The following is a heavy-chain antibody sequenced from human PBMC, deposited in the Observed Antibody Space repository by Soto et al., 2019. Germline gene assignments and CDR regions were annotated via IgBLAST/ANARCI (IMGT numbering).Heavy chain of an antibody. CDR3: ARIPLVRGPDY. CDR1: GFTFSDYY. D-gene: IGHD2-21*01. CDR2: ISSSSSYT. V-gene: IGHV3-11*06. Sequence: QVQLVESGGGLVKPGGSLRLSCAASGFTFSDYYMSWIRQAPGKGLEWVSYISSSSSYTNYADSEKGRFTISRDNAKNSLYLQMNILRAEDTAVYYCARIPLVRGPDYWGQGTLVTVSS. J-gene: IGHJ4*02.